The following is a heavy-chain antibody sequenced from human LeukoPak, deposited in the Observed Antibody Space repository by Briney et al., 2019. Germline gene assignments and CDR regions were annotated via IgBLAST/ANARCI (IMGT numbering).Heavy chain of an antibody. J-gene: IGHJ3*02. D-gene: IGHD3-10*01. CDR2: IYYSGST. CDR3: ARLNPRTGDAFDI. Sequence: PETLSLTCTVSGGSISSYYWSWIRQPPGKGLEGLGYIYYSGSTKYNPSLKRRVTISVDTFKSQFSLKLSSVTAADTAVYYCARLNPRTGDAFDIWGQGTMVTVSS. CDR1: GGSISSYY. V-gene: IGHV4-59*01.